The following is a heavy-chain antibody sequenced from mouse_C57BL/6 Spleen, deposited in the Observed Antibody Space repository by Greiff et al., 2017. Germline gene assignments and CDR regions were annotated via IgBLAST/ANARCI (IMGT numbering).Heavy chain of an antibody. CDR1: GYTFTDYN. Sequence: EVQGVESGPELVKPGASVKIPCKASGYTFTDYNMDWVKQSHGKSLEWIGDINPNNGGTIYNQKFKGKATLTVDKSSSTAYMELRSLTSEDTAVYYCAREVLRSMDYWGQGTSVTVSS. CDR3: AREVLRSMDY. J-gene: IGHJ4*01. D-gene: IGHD1-1*01. V-gene: IGHV1-18*01. CDR2: INPNNGGT.